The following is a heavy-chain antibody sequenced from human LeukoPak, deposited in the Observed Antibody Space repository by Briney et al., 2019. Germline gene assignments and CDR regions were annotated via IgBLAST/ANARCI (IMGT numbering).Heavy chain of an antibody. CDR3: AKDFWSGYYFLPYFDY. CDR2: ISYDGSNK. CDR1: GFTFSSYA. Sequence: GGSLRLSCAASGFTFSSYAMHWVRQAPGKGLEWVAVISYDGSNKYYADSVKGRFTISRDDLKNTLYLQMNSLRAEDTAVYYCAKDFWSGYYFLPYFDYWGQGTLVTVSS. D-gene: IGHD3-3*01. J-gene: IGHJ4*02. V-gene: IGHV3-30*04.